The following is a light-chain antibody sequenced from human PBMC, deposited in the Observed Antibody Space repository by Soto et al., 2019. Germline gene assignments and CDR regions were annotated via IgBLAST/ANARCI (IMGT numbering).Light chain of an antibody. Sequence: QSVLTQPPSVSGAPGQRVTISCNGSSSNIGAGYDVHWYQQYPGTAPKLLIYGNSNRPSGVPDRFSGSKSGTSGSLAITGLQAEDEADYYCQSYDSSLTLYVFGTGTKLTVL. J-gene: IGLJ1*01. V-gene: IGLV1-40*01. CDR1: SSNIGAGYD. CDR3: QSYDSSLTLYV. CDR2: GNS.